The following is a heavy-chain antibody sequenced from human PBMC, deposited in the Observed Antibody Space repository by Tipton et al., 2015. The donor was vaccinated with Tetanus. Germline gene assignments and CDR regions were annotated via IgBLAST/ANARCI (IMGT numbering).Heavy chain of an antibody. V-gene: IGHV3-7*04. D-gene: IGHD2-21*02. CDR3: ARGMAEASNCGGDCYSDY. J-gene: IGHJ4*02. CDR2: IKQDGSEK. CDR1: EFTLSRFW. Sequence: SLRLSCAASEFTLSRFWMSWVRQAPGKGLEWVANIKQDGSEKYFVDSVKGRFTISRDNAKNSLYLQMNSLRHDDTAVYSCARGMAEASNCGGDCYSDYWGQGTLVTVSS.